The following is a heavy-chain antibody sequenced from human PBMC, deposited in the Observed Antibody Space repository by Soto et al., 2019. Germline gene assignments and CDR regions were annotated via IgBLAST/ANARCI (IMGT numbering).Heavy chain of an antibody. CDR1: GFGFNSYA. D-gene: IGHD1-26*01. J-gene: IGHJ4*02. CDR3: VRDFHSGSYFFDY. CDR2: ISNDGSNK. V-gene: IGHV3-30-3*01. Sequence: GGSLRLSCAASGFGFNSYAMHWVGQAPDQGLQWVAVISNDGSNKFYADSVKGRFTISRDNSKNTLFLEMQSLRPEDTALFHCVRDFHSGSYFFDYWGQGALVTVSS.